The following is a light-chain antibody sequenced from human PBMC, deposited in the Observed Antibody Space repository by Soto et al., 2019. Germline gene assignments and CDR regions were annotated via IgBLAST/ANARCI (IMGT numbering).Light chain of an antibody. Sequence: EIVMTQSPATLYVSPGEKATHASRASRSVRSNLAWYQQSPGQAPRRLIYGASTRATGIPARFSGSGSGTEFTLTISSLQSEDFAVYYCQEYNTWPWTFGQGTTVDI. CDR1: RSVRSN. J-gene: IGKJ1*01. V-gene: IGKV3-15*01. CDR3: QEYNTWPWT. CDR2: GAS.